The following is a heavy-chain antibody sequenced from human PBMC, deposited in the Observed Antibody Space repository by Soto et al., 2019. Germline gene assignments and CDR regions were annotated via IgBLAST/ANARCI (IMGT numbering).Heavy chain of an antibody. D-gene: IGHD5-12*01. J-gene: IGHJ4*02. CDR3: ARADIVATIVY. V-gene: IGHV4-4*02. CDR2: IYHRGST. CDR1: GGSISSSTW. Sequence: QVQLQESGPGLVKPSGTLSLTCAVSGGSISSSTWWSWVRQPPGKGLEWIGEIYHRGSTNYNPSLRSRVTLSVDTSKNQFSLKLSSVTAADTAVYYCARADIVATIVYWGKGTLVTVSS.